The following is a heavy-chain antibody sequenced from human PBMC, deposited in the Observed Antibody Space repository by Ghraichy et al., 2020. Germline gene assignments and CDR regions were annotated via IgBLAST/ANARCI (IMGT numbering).Heavy chain of an antibody. V-gene: IGHV4-59*01. Sequence: SQTLSLTCTVSGASITTYFWAWIRQPPGKGLEWLGHISNTGHTNYNPSLKSRIALSMDTSKNHFSLTLPSVTAADTAIYYCARDEGRFDYWGRGTLVTAST. CDR3: ARDEGRFDY. CDR1: GASITTYF. J-gene: IGHJ4*02. CDR2: ISNTGHT.